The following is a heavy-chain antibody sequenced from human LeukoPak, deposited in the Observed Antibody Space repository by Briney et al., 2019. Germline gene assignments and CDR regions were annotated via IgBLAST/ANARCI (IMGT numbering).Heavy chain of an antibody. Sequence: SETLSLTCAVYGGSFSGYYLSWIRQPPGKGLEWIGEINHSGSTNYNPSPMSRDTIYVNTTNNQSSLTLSSVPAADTAVYYCARRRRITMVRGVGYFDYWGQGTLVTVSS. CDR2: INHSGST. CDR3: ARRRRITMVRGVGYFDY. J-gene: IGHJ4*02. CDR1: GGSFSGYY. D-gene: IGHD3-10*01. V-gene: IGHV4-34*01.